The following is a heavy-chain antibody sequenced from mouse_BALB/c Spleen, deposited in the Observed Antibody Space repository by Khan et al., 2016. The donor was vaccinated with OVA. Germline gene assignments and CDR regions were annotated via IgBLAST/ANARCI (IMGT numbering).Heavy chain of an antibody. CDR3: ARILGIYAMDY. D-gene: IGHD1-1*02. V-gene: IGHV5-17*02. J-gene: IGHJ4*01. CDR1: GFTFSSFG. CDR2: ISSGSNTI. Sequence: EVELVESGGGLVQPGGSRKLSCAASGFTFSSFGMFWIRQAPEKGLEWDAYISSGSNTIYYADTVKGRFTISRDNPKNTLFLQMTSLRSEDTAMYYCARILGIYAMDYWGQGTSVTVSS.